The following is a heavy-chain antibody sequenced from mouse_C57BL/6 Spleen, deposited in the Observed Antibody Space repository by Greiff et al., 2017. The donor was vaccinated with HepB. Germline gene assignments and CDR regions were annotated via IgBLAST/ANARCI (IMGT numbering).Heavy chain of an antibody. J-gene: IGHJ3*01. V-gene: IGHV1-82*01. CDR2: IYPGDGDT. CDR3: ARGDYDHDGGFAY. CDR1: GYAFSSSW. D-gene: IGHD2-4*01. Sequence: QVQLQQSGPELVKPGASVKISCKASGYAFSSSWMNWVKQRPGKGLEWIGRIYPGDGDTNYNGKFKGKATLTADKSSSTAYMQLSSLTSEDSAVYFCARGDYDHDGGFAYWGQGTLVTVSA.